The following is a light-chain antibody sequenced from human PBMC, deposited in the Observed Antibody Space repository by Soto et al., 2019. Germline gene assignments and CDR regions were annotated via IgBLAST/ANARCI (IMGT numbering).Light chain of an antibody. CDR1: TGVVTSGHY. Sequence: QTVVTQEPSLTVSPGGTVTLTCTSSTGVVTSGHYPNWFQQKPGQAPRSLIYSTSTKQSWTPARFSGSLLGGKAALTLSGVQPEDEAEYYCLLYYGGTYVFGTGTKVTVL. J-gene: IGLJ1*01. CDR3: LLYYGGTYV. V-gene: IGLV7-43*01. CDR2: STS.